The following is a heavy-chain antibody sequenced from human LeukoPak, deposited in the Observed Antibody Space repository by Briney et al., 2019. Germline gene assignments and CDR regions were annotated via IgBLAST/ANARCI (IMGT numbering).Heavy chain of an antibody. CDR3: AKETGPFSY. CDR2: ISRGGDTT. D-gene: IGHD7-27*01. Sequence: GASLRLSCAVSGFTFDSYAMSWVRQAPGKGLEWVSVISRGGDTTYYADSVKGRFTISRDNSKNTVYLQMNSLRAEDTAVYYCAKETGPFSYWGQGTLVTVSS. J-gene: IGHJ4*02. CDR1: GFTFDSYA. V-gene: IGHV3-23*01.